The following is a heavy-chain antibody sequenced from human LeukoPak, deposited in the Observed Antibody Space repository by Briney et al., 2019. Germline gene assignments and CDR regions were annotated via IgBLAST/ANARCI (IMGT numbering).Heavy chain of an antibody. CDR1: DGSFSGYS. CDR2: INHSGST. V-gene: IGHV4-34*01. J-gene: IGHJ5*02. D-gene: IGHD4-11*01. CDR3: ARDRPVTGANWFDP. Sequence: PSETLSLTCAVYDGSFSGYSWSWIRQPPGKGLEWIGEINHSGSTNYNPSLKSRFTISLDTSKNQFSLRLSSVTAADTAVYYCARDRPVTGANWFDPWGQGALVTVSS.